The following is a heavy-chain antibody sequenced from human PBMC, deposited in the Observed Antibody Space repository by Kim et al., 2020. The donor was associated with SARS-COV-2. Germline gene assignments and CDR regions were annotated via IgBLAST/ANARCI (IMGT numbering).Heavy chain of an antibody. Sequence: GGSLRLSCAASGFTFSSYGMHWVRQAPGKGLEWVAVISYDGSNKYYADSVKGRFTISRDNSKNTLYLQMNSLRAEDTAVYYCAKAQTDQRGYSYGHLHYYYGMDVLGQGTTVTVSS. J-gene: IGHJ6*02. CDR2: ISYDGSNK. CDR3: AKAQTDQRGYSYGHLHYYYGMDV. D-gene: IGHD5-18*01. CDR1: GFTFSSYG. V-gene: IGHV3-30*18.